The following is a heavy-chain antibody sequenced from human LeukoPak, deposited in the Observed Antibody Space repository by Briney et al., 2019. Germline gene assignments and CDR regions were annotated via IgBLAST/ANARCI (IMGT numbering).Heavy chain of an antibody. V-gene: IGHV4-34*01. CDR1: GGSFRGYY. Sequence: SETLSLTCAVYGGSFRGYYWSWLRQPPGKGLEWIGEINHSGSTNYNPSLKSRVTISVDTSKNQFSLKLSSVTAADTAVYYCASGGGYCSSTSCPFFDYWGQGTLVTVSS. CDR2: INHSGST. CDR3: ASGGGYCSSTSCPFFDY. J-gene: IGHJ4*02. D-gene: IGHD2-2*01.